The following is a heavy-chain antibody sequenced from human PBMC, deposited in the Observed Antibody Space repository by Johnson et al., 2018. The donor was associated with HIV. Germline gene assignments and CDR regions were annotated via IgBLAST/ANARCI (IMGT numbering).Heavy chain of an antibody. Sequence: VQLVESGGGVVRPGGSLRLSCAASRFTFDDYVMSWVGQAPGKGLEWVSGINWNGGSTGYADSVKGRFTISRDNAKNTLYLQMNSLRAEDTAVYYCASGIAVAGTLLDAFDIWGQGTMVTVSS. CDR2: INWNGGST. CDR1: RFTFDDYV. V-gene: IGHV3-20*04. CDR3: ASGIAVAGTLLDAFDI. J-gene: IGHJ3*02. D-gene: IGHD6-19*01.